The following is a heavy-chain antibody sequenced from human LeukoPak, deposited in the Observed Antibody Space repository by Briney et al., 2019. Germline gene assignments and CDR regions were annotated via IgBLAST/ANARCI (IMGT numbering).Heavy chain of an antibody. CDR2: ISYDGSNK. V-gene: IGHV3-30*04. D-gene: IGHD3-10*02. CDR3: AELGITMIGGV. CDR1: GFIFRNYP. Sequence: GGSLRLSCVGSGFIFRNYPMYWVRQAPGKGLEWVALISYDGSNKYYTDSVKGRFTISRDDSKNTYLQMNSLRAEDTAVYYCAELGITMIGGVWGKGTTVTISS. J-gene: IGHJ6*04.